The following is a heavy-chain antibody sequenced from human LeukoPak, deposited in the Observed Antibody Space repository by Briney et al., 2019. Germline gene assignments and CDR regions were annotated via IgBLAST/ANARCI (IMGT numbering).Heavy chain of an antibody. J-gene: IGHJ6*02. V-gene: IGHV3-48*03. Sequence: GGSLRLSCAASGFTFSSYEMNWVRQAPGKGLEWVSYISSSGSTIYYADSVKGRFTISRDNAKNSLYLQMNSLRAEDTAAYYCARELNSSSGDVEYGMDAGAQGPPATASS. CDR2: ISSSGSTI. CDR3: ARELNSSSGDVEYGMDA. D-gene: IGHD6-13*01. CDR1: GFTFSSYE.